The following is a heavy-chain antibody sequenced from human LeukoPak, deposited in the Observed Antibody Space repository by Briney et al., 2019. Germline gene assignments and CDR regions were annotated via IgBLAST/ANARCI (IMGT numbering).Heavy chain of an antibody. CDR3: ARWGKYSSDYYYYYMDV. V-gene: IGHV4-61*02. D-gene: IGHD6-19*01. CDR1: GGSISSGSYY. Sequence: SETLSLTCTVSGGSISSGSYYWSWIRQPAGKGLEWIGRIYTSGSTNYNPSLKSRVTISVDTSKNQFSLKLSSVTAADTAVYYCARWGKYSSDYYYYYMDVWGKGTTVTISS. CDR2: IYTSGST. J-gene: IGHJ6*03.